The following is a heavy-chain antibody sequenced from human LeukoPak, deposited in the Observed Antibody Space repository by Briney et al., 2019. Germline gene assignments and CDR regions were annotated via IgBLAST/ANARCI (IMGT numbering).Heavy chain of an antibody. CDR3: ARFSSIAAAFDY. D-gene: IGHD6-13*01. J-gene: IGHJ4*02. CDR1: GGSFSGYY. V-gene: IGHV4-34*01. Sequence: SETLSLTCAVYGGSFSGYYWSWIRQPPGKGLEWIGEISHSGSTNYNPSLKSRVTISVDTSKNQFSLNLSSVTAADTAVYYCARFSSIAAAFDYWGLGTLVTVSS. CDR2: ISHSGST.